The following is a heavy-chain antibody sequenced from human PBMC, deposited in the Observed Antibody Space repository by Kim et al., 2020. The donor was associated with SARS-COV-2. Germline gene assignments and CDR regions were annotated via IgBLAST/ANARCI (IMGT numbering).Heavy chain of an antibody. J-gene: IGHJ3*02. D-gene: IGHD3-9*01. CDR1: GGSISSGGYY. V-gene: IGHV4-31*03. CDR2: IYYSGST. CDR3: AGYDILTGYYSPGSDAFAI. Sequence: SETLSLTCTVSGGSISSGGYYWSWIRQHPGKGLEWIGYIYYSGSTYYNPSLKSRVTISVDTSKNQFSLKLSSVTAADTAVYYCAGYDILTGYYSPGSDAFAIWGQGTLVTVSS.